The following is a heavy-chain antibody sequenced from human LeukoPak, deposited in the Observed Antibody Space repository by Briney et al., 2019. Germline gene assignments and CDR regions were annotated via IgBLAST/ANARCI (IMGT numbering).Heavy chain of an antibody. D-gene: IGHD3-10*01. CDR1: GYTFSSYL. J-gene: IGHJ5*02. CDR3: ARDLGLRGVTNWFDP. CDR2: INPSGGSI. Sequence: RASVKVSCKASGYTFSSYLLHWVRQAPGQGLEWMGIINPSGGSISYAQRFQGRVTMTRDTSTSTVYMGLSSLRSEDTAVYYCARDLGLRGVTNWFDPWGQGTLVTVSS. V-gene: IGHV1-46*01.